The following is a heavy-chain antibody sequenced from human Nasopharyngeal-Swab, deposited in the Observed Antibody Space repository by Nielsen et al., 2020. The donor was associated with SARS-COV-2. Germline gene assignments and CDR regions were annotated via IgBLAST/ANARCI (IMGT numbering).Heavy chain of an antibody. CDR2: INTNTGNP. Sequence: WVRQAPGQGLEWMGWINTNTGNPTYAQGFTGRFVFSLDTSVSTAYLQISSLKAGDTAVYYCAGEPGYDFWSGYSIEGDVWGKGTTVTVSS. D-gene: IGHD3-3*01. J-gene: IGHJ6*04. CDR3: AGEPGYDFWSGYSIEGDV. V-gene: IGHV7-4-1*02.